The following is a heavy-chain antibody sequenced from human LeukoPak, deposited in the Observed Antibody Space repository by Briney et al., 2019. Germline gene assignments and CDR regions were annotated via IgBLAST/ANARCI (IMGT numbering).Heavy chain of an antibody. J-gene: IGHJ4*02. CDR2: MSSSSSYI. Sequence: PGGSLRLSCAASGFXFSSYSINWVRQAPGKGLESVSPMSSSSSYIYYADSVKGRFTISTDNAQNSLYLQMNSLRAEHTAVYYCATSLGATSPNPDYWGQGTLVTVSS. CDR1: GFXFSSYS. V-gene: IGHV3-21*01. CDR3: ATSLGATSPNPDY. D-gene: IGHD1-26*01.